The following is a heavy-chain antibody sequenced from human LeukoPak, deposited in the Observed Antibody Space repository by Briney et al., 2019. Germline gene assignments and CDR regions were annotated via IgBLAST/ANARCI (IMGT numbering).Heavy chain of an antibody. CDR2: IYYSGST. Sequence: PSETLSLTCTVSGGSISSYYWSWIRQPPGKGLEWIGYIYYSGSTNYNPSLKSRVTISVDTSKNQFSLKLSSVTAADTAVYYCARMIVVVNSDYFDYWGQGTLVTVSS. D-gene: IGHD3-22*01. J-gene: IGHJ4*02. CDR1: GGSISSYY. CDR3: ARMIVVVNSDYFDY. V-gene: IGHV4-59*01.